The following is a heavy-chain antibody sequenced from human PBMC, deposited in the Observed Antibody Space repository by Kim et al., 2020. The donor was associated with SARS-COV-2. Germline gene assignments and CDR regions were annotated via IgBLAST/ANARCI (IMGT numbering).Heavy chain of an antibody. Sequence: SEILYVDSVKGRFTIARGNGKKSLYLEMNSLRAEDTAMYYCARNHWYYFDYWGQGTLVTVSS. CDR2: SEI. D-gene: IGHD2-8*02. J-gene: IGHJ4*02. CDR3: ARNHWYYFDY. V-gene: IGHV3-7*03.